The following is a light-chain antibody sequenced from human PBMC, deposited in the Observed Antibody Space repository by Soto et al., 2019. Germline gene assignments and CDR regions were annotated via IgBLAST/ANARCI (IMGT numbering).Light chain of an antibody. CDR3: QQYNSYSPT. J-gene: IGKJ1*01. CDR2: KAS. Sequence: DIKMTQSPSTLSASVGDRVTITCRASQSISSWLAWYQQKPGKAPKLLIYKASSLESGVPSRFSGSGSGTEFTLTISSLQPDDFATYYCQQYNSYSPTFAQGTKVDNK. CDR1: QSISSW. V-gene: IGKV1-5*03.